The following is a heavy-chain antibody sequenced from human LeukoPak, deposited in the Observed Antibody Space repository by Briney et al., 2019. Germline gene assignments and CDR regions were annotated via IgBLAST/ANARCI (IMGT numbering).Heavy chain of an antibody. CDR1: GGSISSGDYY. V-gene: IGHV4-30-4*01. CDR3: ARGPPNTDTYCDTTSCQNWVDP. D-gene: IGHD2-2*01. CDR2: IYYSGST. Sequence: SETLSLTCTVSGGSISSGDYYWSWIRQPPGKGLEWIGYIYYSGSTYYNPSLKSRVTISVDTSKNQFSLKLNSVTAADTAVYYCARGPPNTDTYCDTTSCQNWVDPWGQGTLVTVSS. J-gene: IGHJ5*02.